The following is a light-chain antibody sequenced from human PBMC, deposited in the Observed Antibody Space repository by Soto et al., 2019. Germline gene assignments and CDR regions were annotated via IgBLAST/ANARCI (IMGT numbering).Light chain of an antibody. V-gene: IGLV2-14*03. J-gene: IGLJ3*02. Sequence: QSALTQPDSVSGSPGQSITISCTGTSSDVGGYNYVSWYQHHPGKAPKLMIYDVTNRPSGVSNRFSGSKSGNTASLTISGLQAEDEADYYCTSYTTSSPYLVFGGGTKLTVL. CDR2: DVT. CDR3: TSYTTSSPYLV. CDR1: SSDVGGYNY.